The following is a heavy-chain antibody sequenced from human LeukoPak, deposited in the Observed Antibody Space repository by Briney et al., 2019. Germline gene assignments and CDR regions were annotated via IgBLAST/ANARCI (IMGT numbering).Heavy chain of an antibody. J-gene: IGHJ5*02. D-gene: IGHD4-17*01. CDR2: IYSGGST. CDR3: ARESYTVTTWVRWFDP. CDR1: GFTVTSNY. Sequence: GGSLRLSCAASGFTVTSNYMSWVRQAPGKGLEWVSGIYSGGSTYYADSVKGRFTISRDNSKNTLYLQMNSLRAEDTAVDYCARESYTVTTWVRWFDPWGQGTLVTVSS. V-gene: IGHV3-66*01.